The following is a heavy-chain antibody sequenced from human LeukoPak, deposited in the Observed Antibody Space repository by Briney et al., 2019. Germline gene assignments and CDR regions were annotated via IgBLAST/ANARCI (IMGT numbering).Heavy chain of an antibody. CDR3: AVIGRSGSYDY. V-gene: IGHV3-48*04. J-gene: IGHJ4*02. Sequence: GGSLRLSCAASGFTFSSYSMNWVRQAPGKGLEWVSYISSSSSTIYYADSVKGRFTISRDNAKNSLYLQMNSLRAEDTAVYYCAVIGRSGSYDYWGQGTLVTVSS. CDR2: ISSSSSTI. D-gene: IGHD3-10*01. CDR1: GFTFSSYS.